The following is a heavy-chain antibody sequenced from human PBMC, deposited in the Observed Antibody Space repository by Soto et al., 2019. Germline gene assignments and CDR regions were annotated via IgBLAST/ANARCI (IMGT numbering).Heavy chain of an antibody. V-gene: IGHV1-18*01. CDR2: ISTYNGNT. J-gene: IGHJ4*02. D-gene: IGHD6-13*01. CDR1: GYTFNSQG. Sequence: ASVKVSCKASGYTFNSQGITWLRQAAGHGLEWMGWISTYNGNTNYAQKLQGRVSMTTDTSTSTAYMDLRSLRSDDTAVYYCARGVSTTWYEPIDYWGQGTLVTVSS. CDR3: ARGVSTTWYEPIDY.